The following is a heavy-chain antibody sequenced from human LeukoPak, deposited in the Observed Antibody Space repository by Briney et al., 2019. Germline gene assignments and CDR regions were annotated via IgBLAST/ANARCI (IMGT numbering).Heavy chain of an antibody. CDR3: ARGLVRGVSY. Sequence: GGSLRLSCAASVFTFSSSGMTWVRQAPGKGLEWVSTISDNGDSTYYADSVKGRFTISRDNAKNSLYLQMNSLRAEDTALYYCARGLVRGVSYWGQGTLVTVSS. D-gene: IGHD3-10*01. CDR1: VFTFSSSG. CDR2: ISDNGDST. J-gene: IGHJ4*02. V-gene: IGHV3-23*01.